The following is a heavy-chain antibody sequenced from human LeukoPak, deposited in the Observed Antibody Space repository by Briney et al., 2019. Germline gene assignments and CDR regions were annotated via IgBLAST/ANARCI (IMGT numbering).Heavy chain of an antibody. Sequence: SGPTLVNPTQTLTLTCTFSGFSLSTSGMRVSWIRQPPGKALEWLARIDWDDDKFYSTSLKTRLTISKDTSKNQVVLTMTNMDPVDTATYCCARGGGATAVDYWGQGTLVTVSS. V-gene: IGHV2-70*04. CDR3: ARGGGATAVDY. D-gene: IGHD1-26*01. CDR1: GFSLSTSGMR. J-gene: IGHJ4*02. CDR2: IDWDDDK.